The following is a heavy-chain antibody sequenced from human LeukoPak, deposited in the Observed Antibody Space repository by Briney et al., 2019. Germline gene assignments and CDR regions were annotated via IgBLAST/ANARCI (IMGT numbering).Heavy chain of an antibody. D-gene: IGHD3-22*01. Sequence: ASVKVSCKASGGTFSSYAISWVRQAPGQGLEWMGGIIPIFGTANYAQKFQGRVTITADESTSTAYMELSSLRSEDTAVYYCARDQDYDSSGYYPHWFDPWGQGTLVTVPS. CDR2: IIPIFGTA. V-gene: IGHV1-69*13. J-gene: IGHJ5*02. CDR1: GGTFSSYA. CDR3: ARDQDYDSSGYYPHWFDP.